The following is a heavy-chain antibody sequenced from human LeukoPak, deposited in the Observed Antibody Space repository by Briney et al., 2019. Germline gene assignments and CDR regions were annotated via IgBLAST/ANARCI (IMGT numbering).Heavy chain of an antibody. CDR2: INHSGST. J-gene: IGHJ1*01. CDR1: GGSFSGYY. Sequence: SETLSLTCAVYGGSFSGYYWSWIRQPPGKGLEWIGEINHSGSTNYNLSLKSRVTISVDTSKNQFSLKLSSVTAADTAVYYCARGYSGYDRKYLQHWGQGTLVTVSS. D-gene: IGHD5-12*01. V-gene: IGHV4-34*01. CDR3: ARGYSGYDRKYLQH.